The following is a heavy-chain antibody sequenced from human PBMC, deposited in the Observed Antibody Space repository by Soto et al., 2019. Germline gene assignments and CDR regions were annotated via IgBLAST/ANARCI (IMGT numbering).Heavy chain of an antibody. D-gene: IGHD3-10*01. CDR3: AQQGITMVRGVIMTPTSLDY. Sequence: ASETLSLTCTVSGGSISSSSYYWGWIRQPPGKGLEWIGSIYYSGSTYYNPSLKSRVTISVDTSKNQFSLKLSSVTAADTAVYYCAQQGITMVRGVIMTPTSLDYWGQGTLVTVSS. V-gene: IGHV4-39*01. CDR1: GGSISSSSYY. CDR2: IYYSGST. J-gene: IGHJ4*02.